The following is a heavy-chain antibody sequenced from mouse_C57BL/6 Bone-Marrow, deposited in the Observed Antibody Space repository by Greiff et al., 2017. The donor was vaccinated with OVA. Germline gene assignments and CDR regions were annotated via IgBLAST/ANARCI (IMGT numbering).Heavy chain of an antibody. V-gene: IGHV10-1*01. D-gene: IGHD1-1*01. CDR3: VRHSPNYYGSGYAMDY. CDR2: IRSKSNNFAT. J-gene: IGHJ4*01. Sequence: EVQVVESGGGLVQPKGSLKLSCAASGFSFHTYAMNWVRQAPGKGLEWVARIRSKSNNFATYYADSVKDRFTISRDDSESMLYLQMNNLKTEDTAMYYCVRHSPNYYGSGYAMDYWGQGTSVTVSS. CDR1: GFSFHTYA.